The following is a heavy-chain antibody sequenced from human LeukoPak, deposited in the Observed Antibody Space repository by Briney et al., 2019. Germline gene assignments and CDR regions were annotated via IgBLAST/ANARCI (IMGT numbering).Heavy chain of an antibody. D-gene: IGHD3-3*01. CDR3: ARSVLENSMIDS. Sequence: PGGSLRLSCAASGFTFSSYTMNWVRQAPGKGLEWVSSITGDSSYIYYADSLKGRFTISRDNAKNSLYLQMNSLRAEDTAVYYCARSVLENSMIDSWGQGTLVTVSS. J-gene: IGHJ4*02. CDR1: GFTFSSYT. V-gene: IGHV3-21*01. CDR2: ITGDSSYI.